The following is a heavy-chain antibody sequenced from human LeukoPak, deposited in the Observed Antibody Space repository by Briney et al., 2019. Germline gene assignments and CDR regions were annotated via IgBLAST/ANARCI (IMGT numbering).Heavy chain of an antibody. V-gene: IGHV1-18*01. D-gene: IGHD4-11*01. Sequence: GASVKVSCKASGYTFTSYGISWVRQAPGQGLEWMGWISAYNGNTNYAQKLQGRVTMTTDTSTSTAYMELRSLRSDHTAVYYCARSARYSNLIGYDYWGQGTLVTVSS. J-gene: IGHJ4*02. CDR1: GYTFTSYG. CDR3: ARSARYSNLIGYDY. CDR2: ISAYNGNT.